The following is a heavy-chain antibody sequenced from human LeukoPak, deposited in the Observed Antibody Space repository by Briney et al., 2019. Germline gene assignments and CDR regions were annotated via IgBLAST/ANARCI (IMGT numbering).Heavy chain of an antibody. D-gene: IGHD3-10*01. CDR1: GGTFISYA. J-gene: IGHJ4*02. CDR3: ARGTVLLWFGELVPSAFDY. Sequence: ASVKVSCKASGGTFISYAISWVRQAPGQGLEWMGGIIPIFGTANYAQKFQGRVTMTRDTSTSTVYMELSSLRSEDTAVYYCARGTVLLWFGELVPSAFDYWGQGTLVTVSS. CDR2: IIPIFGTA. V-gene: IGHV1-69*05.